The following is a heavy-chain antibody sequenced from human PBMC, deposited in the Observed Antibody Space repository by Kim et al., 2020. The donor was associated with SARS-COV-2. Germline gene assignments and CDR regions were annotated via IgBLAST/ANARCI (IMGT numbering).Heavy chain of an antibody. Sequence: SETLSLTCTVSGGSISSSSYYWGWIRQPPGKGLEWIGSIYYSGSTYYNPSLKSRVTISVDTSKNQFSLKLSSVTAADTAVYYCARAKGLRGVTDYWGQGTLVTVSS. CDR3: ARAKGLRGVTDY. D-gene: IGHD3-10*01. J-gene: IGHJ4*02. CDR2: IYYSGST. V-gene: IGHV4-39*01. CDR1: GGSISSSSYY.